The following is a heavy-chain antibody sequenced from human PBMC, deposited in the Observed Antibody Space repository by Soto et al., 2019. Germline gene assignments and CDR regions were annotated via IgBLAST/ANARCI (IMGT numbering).Heavy chain of an antibody. CDR1: GGSFSGYY. D-gene: IGHD5-12*01. V-gene: IGHV4-34*01. Sequence: SENLSLTCAVYGGSFSGYYWGWVRQPPGKGLEWIGEINHSGSTNYNPSLKSRVTISVDTSKNQFSLKLSSVTAADTAVYYCARGKWLRSSFDYWGQGTLVTVSS. CDR3: ARGKWLRSSFDY. J-gene: IGHJ4*02. CDR2: INHSGST.